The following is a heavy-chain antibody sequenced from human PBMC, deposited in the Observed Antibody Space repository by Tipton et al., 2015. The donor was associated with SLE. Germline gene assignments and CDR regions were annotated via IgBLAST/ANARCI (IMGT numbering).Heavy chain of an antibody. D-gene: IGHD3-22*01. CDR2: IYSIGTT. CDR1: GGSISSTDYY. J-gene: IGHJ4*02. Sequence: TLSLTCTVSGGSISSTDYYWSWVRQPAGKGLEWIGRIYSIGTTIYSPSFKSRVAISVDASKNQFSLNLSSVTAADTAVYYCARDEYRYDTTGYHLLGHFDFWGQGTLVTVSS. CDR3: ARDEYRYDTTGYHLLGHFDF. V-gene: IGHV4-61*02.